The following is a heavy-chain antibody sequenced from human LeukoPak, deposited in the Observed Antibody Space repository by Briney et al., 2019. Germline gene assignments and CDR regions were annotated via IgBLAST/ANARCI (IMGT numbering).Heavy chain of an antibody. CDR2: INHSGST. CDR1: GGSFSGYY. J-gene: IGHJ4*02. V-gene: IGHV4-34*01. D-gene: IGHD3-3*01. Sequence: SETLSLTCAVYGGSFSGYYWSWIRQPPGKGLEWIGEINHSGSTNYNPSLKSRVTISVDTSKNQFSLKLSSVTAADTAVYYCARGPYYYDFWSGYSIFGYWGQGTLVTVSS. CDR3: ARGPYYYDFWSGYSIFGY.